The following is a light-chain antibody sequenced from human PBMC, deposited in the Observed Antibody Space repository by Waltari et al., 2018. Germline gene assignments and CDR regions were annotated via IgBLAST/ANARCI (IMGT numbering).Light chain of an antibody. Sequence: QSALTQPASVSGSPGQSITIPCTGTSSDVGSYKFVSWYQQHPGKAPKLMIYGSNRPSGVSNRFSGSKSGNTASLTISGLQAEDEADYYCSSYTSSTTWVFGGGTKVTVL. CDR1: SSDVGSYKF. CDR2: GS. V-gene: IGLV2-14*02. CDR3: SSYTSSTTWV. J-gene: IGLJ3*02.